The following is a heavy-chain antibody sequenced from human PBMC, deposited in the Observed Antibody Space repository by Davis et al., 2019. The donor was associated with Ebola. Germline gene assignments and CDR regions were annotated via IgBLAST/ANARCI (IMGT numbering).Heavy chain of an antibody. Sequence: PGGSLRLSCAASGFTFSSYSMNWVRQAPGKGLEWVSAISGSGGSTYYADSVKGRFTISRDNSKNTLYLQMNSLRAEDTAVYYCARDVAANDRGLLWFREYSMDVWGQGTTVTVSS. CDR1: GFTFSSYS. CDR2: ISGSGGST. CDR3: ARDVAANDRGLLWFREYSMDV. V-gene: IGHV3-23*01. J-gene: IGHJ6*03. D-gene: IGHD3-10*01.